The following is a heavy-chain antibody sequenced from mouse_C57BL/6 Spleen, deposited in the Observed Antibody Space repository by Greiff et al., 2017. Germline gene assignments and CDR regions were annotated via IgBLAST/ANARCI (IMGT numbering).Heavy chain of an antibody. CDR1: GFNIKDYY. Sequence: VHVKQSGAELVKPGASVKLSCTASGFNIKDYYMHWVKQRTEQGLEWIGRIDPEDGETKYAPKFQGKATITADPSSNTASLQLSSLTSEDTAVYYCARSNDGYYADYWGQGTTLTVSS. CDR3: ARSNDGYYADY. V-gene: IGHV14-2*01. CDR2: IDPEDGET. D-gene: IGHD2-3*01. J-gene: IGHJ2*01.